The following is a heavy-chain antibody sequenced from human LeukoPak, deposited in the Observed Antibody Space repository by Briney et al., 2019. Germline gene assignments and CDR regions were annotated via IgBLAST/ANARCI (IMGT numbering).Heavy chain of an antibody. CDR1: GYTFSGYY. CDR2: INPKSGGT. Sequence: ASVKVSCKASGYTFSGYYMHWVRQAPGQGLEWMGWINPKSGGTKYAQKFQGRVTMTRDTSTSTAYMELSRLRSDDTAVFYCARGSQDISSSGYNWFDPWGQGTLVTVSS. J-gene: IGHJ5*02. CDR3: ARGSQDISSSGYNWFDP. D-gene: IGHD6-13*01. V-gene: IGHV1-2*02.